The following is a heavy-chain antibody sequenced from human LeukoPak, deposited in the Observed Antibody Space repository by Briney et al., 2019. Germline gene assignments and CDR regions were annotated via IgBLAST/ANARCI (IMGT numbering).Heavy chain of an antibody. CDR3: ARAGYCSSTSCPPKDAFDI. CDR2: INHSGST. J-gene: IGHJ3*02. D-gene: IGHD2-2*03. Sequence: SETLSLTCAGYGGSFSGYYWSWIRQPPGKGLEWIGEINHSGSTNYNPSLKSRVTISVDTSKNQFSLKLSSVTAADTAVYYCARAGYCSSTSCPPKDAFDIWGQGTMVTVSS. CDR1: GGSFSGYY. V-gene: IGHV4-34*01.